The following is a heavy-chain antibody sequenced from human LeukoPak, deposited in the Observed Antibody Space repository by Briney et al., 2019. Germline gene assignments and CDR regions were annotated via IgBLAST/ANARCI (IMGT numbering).Heavy chain of an antibody. D-gene: IGHD3-22*01. J-gene: IGHJ4*02. CDR3: AKRAQGDSSGYYFDY. CDR1: GFHFNRYA. Sequence: GGSLRLPCAASGFHFNRYAMRWVRQAPGKGLEGVSAIGWRGGTTHYADSVKGRFTISKDNSKNTLYLQMTSLRAEDTAVYYCAKRAQGDSSGYYFDYWGQGTLVSVCS. CDR2: IGWRGGTT. V-gene: IGHV3-23*01.